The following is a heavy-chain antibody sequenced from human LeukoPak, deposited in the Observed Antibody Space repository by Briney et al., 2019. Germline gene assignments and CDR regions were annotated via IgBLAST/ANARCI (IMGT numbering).Heavy chain of an antibody. Sequence: SETLSLTCIVSGAYVTTYSWNWIRQSPGKGLEWIGYFTLSGTTSYSSSLKSRVTISRDTSKNQFSLKLSSVTAADTAVYYCARDSSGWSRGAFDIWGQGTMVTVSS. D-gene: IGHD6-19*01. V-gene: IGHV4-4*08. J-gene: IGHJ3*02. CDR1: GAYVTTYS. CDR2: FTLSGTT. CDR3: ARDSSGWSRGAFDI.